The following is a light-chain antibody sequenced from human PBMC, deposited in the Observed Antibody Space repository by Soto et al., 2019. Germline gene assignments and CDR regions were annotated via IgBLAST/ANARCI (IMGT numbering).Light chain of an antibody. CDR3: QQRSNWLMYT. Sequence: EIVMTQSPATLSVSPGERATLSCRASQSVTFSLAWYQQKPGQAPSLLIHSASTRATGFPDRFSGSGSGTDFTLTISSLQSEDFAVYYCQQRSNWLMYTFGQGSKLEIK. V-gene: IGKV3-15*01. J-gene: IGKJ2*01. CDR1: QSVTFS. CDR2: SAS.